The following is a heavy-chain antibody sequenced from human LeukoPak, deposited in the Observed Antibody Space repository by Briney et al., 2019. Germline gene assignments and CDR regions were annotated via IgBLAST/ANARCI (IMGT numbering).Heavy chain of an antibody. V-gene: IGHV4-59*01. CDR1: GGSISSYY. D-gene: IGHD5-24*01. CDR2: IYYSGST. CDR3: ARGTSPRWLQPSRAYYFDY. J-gene: IGHJ4*02. Sequence: SETLSLTCTVSGGSISSYYWSWIRQPPGKGLEWIGYIYYSGSTNYNPSLKSRVTTSVDTSKNQFSLKLSSVTAADTAVYYCARGTSPRWLQPSRAYYFDYWGQGTLVTVSS.